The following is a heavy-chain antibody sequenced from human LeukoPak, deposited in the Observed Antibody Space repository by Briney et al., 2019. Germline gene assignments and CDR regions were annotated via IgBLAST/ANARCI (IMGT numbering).Heavy chain of an antibody. D-gene: IGHD1-26*01. CDR2: FDPEDGET. J-gene: IGHJ3*02. Sequence: ASVKVSCKVSGYTLTELSMHWVRQAPGKGLEWMGGFDPEDGETIYAQKFQGRVTMTEDTSTDTAYMELSSLRSEDTAVYYCATDPFGGSYYLAKNGAFDIWGQGTMVTVSS. CDR3: ATDPFGGSYYLAKNGAFDI. CDR1: GYTLTELS. V-gene: IGHV1-24*01.